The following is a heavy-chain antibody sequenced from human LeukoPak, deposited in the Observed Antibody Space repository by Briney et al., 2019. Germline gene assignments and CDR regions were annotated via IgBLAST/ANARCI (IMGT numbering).Heavy chain of an antibody. CDR3: ARSRSGWYNFDY. V-gene: IGHV3-23*01. D-gene: IGHD6-19*01. CDR1: GFTFSSYA. Sequence: GGSLRLSCAASGFTFSSYAMSWVRQAPGKGLEWVSAISGSAVITYYADSVKGRFTISRDNSKNTLYLQMNSLRAEDTAVYYCARSRSGWYNFDYWGKGTLVTVS. J-gene: IGHJ4*02. CDR2: ISGSAVIT.